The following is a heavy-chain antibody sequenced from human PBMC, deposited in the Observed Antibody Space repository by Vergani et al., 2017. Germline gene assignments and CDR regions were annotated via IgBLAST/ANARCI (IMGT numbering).Heavy chain of an antibody. J-gene: IGHJ6*03. V-gene: IGHV5-51*01. CDR1: GYSFTSYW. CDR2: IYPGDSDT. D-gene: IGHD2-2*01. Sequence: EVQLVQSGAEVKKPGESLKISCKGSGYSFTSYWIGWVRQMPGKGLEWMGIIYPGDSDTRYSTSFQGQVTISADKSISTAYLQWSSQKASYTAMYYSARHAKRGCSSTSCYRDDYYYMDVWGK. CDR3: ARHAKRGCSSTSCYRDDYYYMDV.